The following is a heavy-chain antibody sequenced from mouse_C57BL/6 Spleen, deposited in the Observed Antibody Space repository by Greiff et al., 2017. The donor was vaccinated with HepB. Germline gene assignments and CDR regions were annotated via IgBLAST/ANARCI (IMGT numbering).Heavy chain of an antibody. CDR3: ARDGGGNYWYFDV. V-gene: IGHV5-16*01. Sequence: EVKLVESEGGLVQPGRSMKLSCTASGFTFSDYYMAWVRQVPEKGLEWVANINYDGSSTYYLDSLKSRFIISRDNAKNILYLQMSSLKSEDTATYYCARDGGGNYWYFDVWGTGTTVTVSS. D-gene: IGHD2-1*01. CDR2: INYDGSST. CDR1: GFTFSDYY. J-gene: IGHJ1*03.